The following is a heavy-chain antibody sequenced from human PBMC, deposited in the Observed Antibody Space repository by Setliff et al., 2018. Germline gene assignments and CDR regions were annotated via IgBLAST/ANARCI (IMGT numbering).Heavy chain of an antibody. V-gene: IGHV4-34*01. CDR2: INHSGST. CDR1: GGSFSTYY. D-gene: IGHD3-10*01. CDR3: AREAYRYGSGSYWSVSYYYYGMDV. Sequence: SETLSLTCAVYGGSFSTYYWIWIRQPPGKGLEWTGEINHSGSTYYNPSLKSRVTISVDTSKNQFSLKLSSVTAADTAVYYCAREAYRYGSGSYWSVSYYYYGMDVWGQGTTVTVSS. J-gene: IGHJ6*02.